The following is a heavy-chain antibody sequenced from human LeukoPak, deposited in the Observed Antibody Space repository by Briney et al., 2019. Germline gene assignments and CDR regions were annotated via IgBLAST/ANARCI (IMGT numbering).Heavy chain of an antibody. Sequence: GGSLRLSCAASGFTFDDYAMHWVRQAPGKGLEWVSYISSSGSTIYYADSVKGRFTISRDNAKNSLYLQMNSLRAEDTAVYYCAELGVTMIGGVWGKGTTVTISS. V-gene: IGHV3-48*03. CDR2: ISSSGSTI. D-gene: IGHD3-10*02. CDR1: GFTFDDYA. CDR3: AELGVTMIGGV. J-gene: IGHJ6*04.